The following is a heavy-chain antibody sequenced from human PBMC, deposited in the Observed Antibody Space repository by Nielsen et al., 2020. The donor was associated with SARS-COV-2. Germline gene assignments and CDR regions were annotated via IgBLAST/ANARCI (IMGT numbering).Heavy chain of an antibody. CDR2: IYYSGST. Sequence: WIRQPPGKGLEWIGYIYYSGSTYYNPSLKSRVTISVDTSKNQFSLKLSSVTAADTAVYYCARDASPDYGDYSTYYGMDVWGQGTTVTVSS. J-gene: IGHJ6*02. D-gene: IGHD4-17*01. V-gene: IGHV4-30-4*01. CDR3: ARDASPDYGDYSTYYGMDV.